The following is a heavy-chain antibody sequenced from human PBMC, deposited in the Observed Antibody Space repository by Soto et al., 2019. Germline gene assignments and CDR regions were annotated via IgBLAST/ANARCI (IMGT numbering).Heavy chain of an antibody. D-gene: IGHD6-25*01. Sequence: EVPLVESGGGMVQPGRSLRLSCAASGFTFDDYAMHWVRQAPGKGLEWVSVITWNSGNIGYADSVKGRFTISRDNAKNSVYLQMNSLRTEDTALYYCAKDLAGYTSARNGMDVWGQGTTVTVS. V-gene: IGHV3-9*01. CDR2: ITWNSGNI. J-gene: IGHJ6*02. CDR1: GFTFDDYA. CDR3: AKDLAGYTSARNGMDV.